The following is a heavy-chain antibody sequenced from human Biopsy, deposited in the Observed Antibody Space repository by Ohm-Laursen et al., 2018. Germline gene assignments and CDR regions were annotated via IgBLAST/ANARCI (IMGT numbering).Heavy chain of an antibody. J-gene: IGHJ6*02. CDR1: GGSLSSYA. CDR2: IIPFFGTP. D-gene: IGHD2-2*01. CDR3: ARGRRLPAAISSYYYAMDV. Sequence: SVKVSCKPSGGSLSSYAISWVRQAPGQGLEGMGGIIPFFGTPNYAQTFQGRVTITADTSTSTAYMELSSLRSDDPAVYYCARGRRLPAAISSYYYAMDVWGQGTTVTVSS. V-gene: IGHV1-69*06.